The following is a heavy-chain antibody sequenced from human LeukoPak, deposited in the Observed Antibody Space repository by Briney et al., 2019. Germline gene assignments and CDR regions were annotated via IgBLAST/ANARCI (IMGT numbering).Heavy chain of an antibody. CDR1: GGSISSYY. V-gene: IGHV4-59*01. J-gene: IGHJ3*02. Sequence: SETLSLTCTVSGGSISSYYWSWIRQPPGKGLEWIGYIYYSGSTNYNPSLKSRVTISVDTSKNQFSLKLSSVTAADTAVYYCARVDGRYYYGSGSYSLALDAFDIWGQGTMVTVSS. CDR3: ARVDGRYYYGSGSYSLALDAFDI. D-gene: IGHD3-10*01. CDR2: IYYSGST.